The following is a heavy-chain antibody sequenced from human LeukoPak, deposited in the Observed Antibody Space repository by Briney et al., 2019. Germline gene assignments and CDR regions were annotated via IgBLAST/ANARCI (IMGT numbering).Heavy chain of an antibody. V-gene: IGHV4-59*08. Sequence: PSETLSLTCTVSGGSISTYYWSWIRQPPGKGLEWIGYIYYSGSTNYNPSLKSRVTISVDTSKNQFSLKLSSVTAADTAVYYCARHGSLSSSWYHIDCWGQGTLVTVSS. D-gene: IGHD6-13*01. J-gene: IGHJ4*02. CDR2: IYYSGST. CDR1: GGSISTYY. CDR3: ARHGSLSSSWYHIDC.